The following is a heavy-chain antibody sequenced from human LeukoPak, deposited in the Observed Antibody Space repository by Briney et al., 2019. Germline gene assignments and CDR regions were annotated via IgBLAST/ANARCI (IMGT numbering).Heavy chain of an antibody. V-gene: IGHV3-30*04. Sequence: PGRSLRLSCAASGFTFSSYAMHWVRQAPGKGLEWVAVISYDGSNKYYADSVKGRFTISRDNSKNTLYLQMNRLRAEDTAVYYCAKGGAVSSKSITMIRGTRRYYYYMDVWGRGTTVTISS. CDR2: ISYDGSNK. D-gene: IGHD3-10*01. J-gene: IGHJ6*03. CDR3: AKGGAVSSKSITMIRGTRRYYYYMDV. CDR1: GFTFSSYA.